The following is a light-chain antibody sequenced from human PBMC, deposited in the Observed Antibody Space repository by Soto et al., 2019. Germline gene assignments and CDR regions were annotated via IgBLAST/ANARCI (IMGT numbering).Light chain of an antibody. CDR3: SSYTTSNTRQIV. CDR2: DVS. Sequence: QSVLTQPASVYGSPGQSITISCTGTSSDVGGYNYVSWYQHHPGKAPKLMIYDVSNRPSGVSIRFSGSKSDNTASLTISGLQPEDEADYHCSSYTTSNTRQIVFGTGTKVTVL. CDR1: SSDVGGYNY. J-gene: IGLJ1*01. V-gene: IGLV2-14*03.